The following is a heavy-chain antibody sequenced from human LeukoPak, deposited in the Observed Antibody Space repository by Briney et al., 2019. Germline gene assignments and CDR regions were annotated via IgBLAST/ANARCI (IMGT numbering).Heavy chain of an antibody. V-gene: IGHV5-51*01. CDR1: GYSFTSYW. Sequence: GESLKISFKGSGYSFTSYWIGWVRQMPGKGLEWMGIIYPGDSDTRDSPSFQGQVTISADKSISTAYLQWSSLKASDTAFYYCARLRYSTTWYDGSFDSWGQGTLVTVSS. D-gene: IGHD6-13*01. CDR3: ARLRYSTTWYDGSFDS. J-gene: IGHJ4*02. CDR2: IYPGDSDT.